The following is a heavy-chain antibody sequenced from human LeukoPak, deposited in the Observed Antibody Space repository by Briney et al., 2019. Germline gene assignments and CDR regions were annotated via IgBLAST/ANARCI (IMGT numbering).Heavy chain of an antibody. V-gene: IGHV1-69*13. D-gene: IGHD3-22*01. CDR3: AGFFYDNSGDAFDI. Sequence: GASVKVSCKASGGGFTFTSHAISWVRQAPGQGLEWMGGLIPIYGLANYAQKFQGRVTITSDESTRTVYMELSSLRPEDSAVYYCAGFFYDNSGDAFDIWGQGTMVTVSS. J-gene: IGHJ3*02. CDR2: LIPIYGLA. CDR1: GGGFTFTSHA.